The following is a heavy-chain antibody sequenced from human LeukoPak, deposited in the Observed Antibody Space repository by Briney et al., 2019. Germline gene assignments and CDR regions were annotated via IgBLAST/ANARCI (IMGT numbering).Heavy chain of an antibody. J-gene: IGHJ4*02. CDR3: ARRAYGSGSFNRYYFGY. D-gene: IGHD3-10*01. CDR1: GGSISNYY. CDR2: IYYSGST. Sequence: PSETLSLTCTVSGGSISNYYWSWIRQPPGKGLEWIGYIYYSGSTNYNPSLKSRVTISVDTSKNQFSLKLNSVTAADTAVYYCARRAYGSGSFNRYYFGYWGQGTLVAVSS. V-gene: IGHV4-59*08.